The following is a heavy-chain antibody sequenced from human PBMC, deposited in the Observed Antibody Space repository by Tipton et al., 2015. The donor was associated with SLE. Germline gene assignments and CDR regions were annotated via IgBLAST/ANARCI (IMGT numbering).Heavy chain of an antibody. D-gene: IGHD3-10*01. V-gene: IGHV3-20*04. CDR2: INWNGGST. J-gene: IGHJ6*02. CDR3: VGELLPFYYGMDV. CDR1: GFTFDDYG. Sequence: SLRLSCAASGFTFDDYGMSWVRQAPGKGLEWVSGINWNGGSTGYADSVKGRFTISRDNAKNSLYLQMNSLRAEDTALYYCVGELLPFYYGMDVWGQGTTVTVSS.